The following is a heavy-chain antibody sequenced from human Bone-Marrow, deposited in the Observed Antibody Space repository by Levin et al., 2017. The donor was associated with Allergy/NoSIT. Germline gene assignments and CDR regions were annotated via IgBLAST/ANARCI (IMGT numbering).Heavy chain of an antibody. Sequence: GGSLRLSCKVTEYTFSNYGMHWVRQAPGRGLEWLAFISPDGSDESYVDSVKDRFTISRDNSKSTLYLQMSSLRAEDTAGYYCAKENRPLLRKFEWLVAVPNVWGQGTPFTVSS. CDR3: AKENRPLLRKFEWLVAVPNV. J-gene: IGHJ6*02. V-gene: IGHV3-30*02. D-gene: IGHD3-9*01. CDR1: EYTFSNYG. CDR2: ISPDGSDE.